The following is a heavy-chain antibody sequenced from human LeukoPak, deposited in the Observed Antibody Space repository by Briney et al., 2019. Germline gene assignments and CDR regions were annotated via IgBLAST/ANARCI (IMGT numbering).Heavy chain of an antibody. J-gene: IGHJ4*02. CDR2: IIPIFGTA. V-gene: IGHV1-69*06. Sequence: GASVKVSCKASGYTFTDYYMHWVRQAPGQGLEWMGGIIPIFGTANYAQKFQGRVTITADKSTSTAYMELSSLRSEDTAVYYCARDGGGYSYGYMYYWGQGTLVTVSS. CDR3: ARDGGGYSYGYMYY. D-gene: IGHD5-18*01. CDR1: GYTFTDYY.